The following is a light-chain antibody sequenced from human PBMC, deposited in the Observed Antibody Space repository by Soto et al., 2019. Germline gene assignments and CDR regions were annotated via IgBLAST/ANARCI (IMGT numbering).Light chain of an antibody. V-gene: IGKV3-15*01. CDR3: QQYNNWPLYT. CDR2: GAS. J-gene: IGKJ2*01. CDR1: QSVSSN. Sequence: EIVMTQSPATLSVSPGERATLSCRASQSVSSNLAWYQQKPGQAPRLLIYGASTRATGIPARFSGSGSGTEFTHTISSLQSEDFAVDYCQQYNNWPLYTFGQGTKLEIK.